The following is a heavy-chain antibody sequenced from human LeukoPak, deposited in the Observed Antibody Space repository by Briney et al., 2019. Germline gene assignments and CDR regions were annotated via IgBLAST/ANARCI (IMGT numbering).Heavy chain of an antibody. Sequence: PGRSLRLSCAASGFTFSSYAMHWVRQAPGKGLEWVAVISYDGSNKYYADSVKGRFTISRDNSKNTLYLQMNSLRAEDTAVYYCARGRSDGFDYWGQGTLVTVSS. CDR2: ISYDGSNK. CDR1: GFTFSSYA. V-gene: IGHV3-30-3*01. J-gene: IGHJ4*02. CDR3: ARGRSDGFDY.